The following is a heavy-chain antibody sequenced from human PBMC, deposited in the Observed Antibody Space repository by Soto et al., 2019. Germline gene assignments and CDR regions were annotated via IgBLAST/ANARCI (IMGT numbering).Heavy chain of an antibody. CDR1: GVSISSGGYY. CDR3: ASSAYYYGMDV. V-gene: IGHV4-31*03. D-gene: IGHD2-21*01. CDR2: NYHPGNT. Sequence: SETLSLTCNVSGVSISSGGYYWTWIRQHPGKGLEWIGYNYHPGNTYYNPSLKRRVIISVDTSKNQFSLKLSSVTAAGTAVYYCASSAYYYGMDVWGQGTTVTVSS. J-gene: IGHJ6*02.